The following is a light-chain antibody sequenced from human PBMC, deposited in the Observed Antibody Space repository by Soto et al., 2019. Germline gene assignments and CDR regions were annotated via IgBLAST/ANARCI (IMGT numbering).Light chain of an antibody. CDR2: GAS. J-gene: IGKJ2*02. CDR1: QSISSY. CDR3: QHSYTTPRT. Sequence: DIQMTQSPSSLSASVGDRVTITCRASQSISSYLNWYQQKPGKAPKLLIYGASSLQSGVPSRFSGSGSGSDFTLTISSLQPEDFATYYCQHSYTTPRTFGQGTKLEIK. V-gene: IGKV1-39*01.